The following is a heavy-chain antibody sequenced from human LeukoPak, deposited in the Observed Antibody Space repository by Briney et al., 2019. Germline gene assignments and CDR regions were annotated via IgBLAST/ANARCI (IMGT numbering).Heavy chain of an antibody. D-gene: IGHD3-9*01. CDR3: ARVGVYYDILTGYYFDY. V-gene: IGHV4-59*11. CDR2: IYYSGST. CDR1: GGSISSHY. J-gene: IGHJ4*02. Sequence: SETLSLTCTVSGGSISSHYWSWIRQPPGKGLEWIGYIYYSGSTNYNPSLKSRVTISVDTSKNQFSLKLSSVTAADTAVYYCARVGVYYDILTGYYFDYWGRGTLVTVSS.